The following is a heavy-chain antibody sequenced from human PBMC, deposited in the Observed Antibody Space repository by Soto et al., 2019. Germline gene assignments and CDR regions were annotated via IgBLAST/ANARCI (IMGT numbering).Heavy chain of an antibody. CDR2: IGSSGGST. Sequence: EVQLLESGGGLVQPGGSLRLSCAASGFTFSSYAMSWVRQAPGKGLEWVSAIGSSGGSTSYADSVKGRFTISRDNSKNTLVLQRNSLRAEDTAVYYWSKGKSSGGGSNYGMDVWGQGTTVTVSS. CDR3: SKGKSSGGGSNYGMDV. V-gene: IGHV3-23*01. D-gene: IGHD6-19*01. CDR1: GFTFSSYA. J-gene: IGHJ6*02.